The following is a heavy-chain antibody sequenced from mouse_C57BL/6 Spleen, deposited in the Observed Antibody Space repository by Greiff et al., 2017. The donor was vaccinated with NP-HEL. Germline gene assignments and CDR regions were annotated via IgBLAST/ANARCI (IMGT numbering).Heavy chain of an antibody. D-gene: IGHD2-4*01. CDR1: GYTFTSYW. Sequence: QVQLQQPGAELVKPGASVKLSCKASGYTFTSYWMQWVKQRPGQGLEWIGEIDPSDSYTNYNQKFKGKATLTVDTSSSTAYMQLSSLTSEDSAVYYCARPYYDYDFDYWGQGTTLTVSS. V-gene: IGHV1-50*01. CDR3: ARPYYDYDFDY. CDR2: IDPSDSYT. J-gene: IGHJ2*01.